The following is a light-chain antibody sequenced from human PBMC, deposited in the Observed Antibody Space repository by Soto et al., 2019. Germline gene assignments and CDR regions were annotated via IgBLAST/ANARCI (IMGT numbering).Light chain of an antibody. CDR2: KAS. V-gene: IGKV1-5*03. Sequence: DIQMTQSPSTLSASVGDKSTIICRASQIFSAWLAWYQQKPGKAPKLLIYKASTLESGVPSRFSGSGSETEFTLTISSLQPDDFATYYCQQYVNYRTFGQGTKVEVK. J-gene: IGKJ1*01. CDR3: QQYVNYRT. CDR1: QIFSAW.